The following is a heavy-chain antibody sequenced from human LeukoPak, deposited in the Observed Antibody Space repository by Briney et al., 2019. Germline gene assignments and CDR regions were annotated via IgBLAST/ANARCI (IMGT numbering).Heavy chain of an antibody. CDR2: MYYSGST. J-gene: IGHJ5*02. V-gene: IGHV4-30-4*01. Sequence: SSETLSLTCTVSGGSISSGDYYWSWIGQPPGKGLEWIAYMYYSGSTYYNPSLKSRVTMSADTSKNQLSLKLSSVTAADTAVYYCARPYYYDSRIDPWGQGILVTVSS. CDR3: ARPYYYDSRIDP. CDR1: GGSISSGDYY. D-gene: IGHD3-22*01.